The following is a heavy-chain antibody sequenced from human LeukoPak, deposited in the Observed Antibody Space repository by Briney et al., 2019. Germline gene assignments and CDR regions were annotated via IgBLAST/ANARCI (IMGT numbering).Heavy chain of an antibody. Sequence: GGSLRLSCAASGFTFNSYAMNWVRQAPGKGLEWVSYITNSGNSKSYADSVKGRFTISRDNTKNSLYLQMNGLRAEDTAVYYCARAEEQSSGYYHPPPASIDYWGQGTLVTVSS. CDR1: GFTFNSYA. CDR2: ITNSGNSK. V-gene: IGHV3-48*01. D-gene: IGHD3-22*01. CDR3: ARAEEQSSGYYHPPPASIDY. J-gene: IGHJ4*02.